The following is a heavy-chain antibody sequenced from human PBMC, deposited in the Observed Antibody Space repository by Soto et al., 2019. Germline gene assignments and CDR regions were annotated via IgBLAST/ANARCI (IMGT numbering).Heavy chain of an antibody. D-gene: IGHD6-19*01. V-gene: IGHV3-23*01. CDR1: GFTFSNYA. CDR3: ETGTTSGWYYFDY. Sequence: GGSLRLSCAASGFTFSNYAMSWVRQAPGKGLEWVSGISASGRDTYYADSVKDRFTISRDSFKNTLYLQMNSLRAEDTGTYYCETGTTSGWYYFDYWGQGALVTVSS. J-gene: IGHJ4*02. CDR2: ISASGRDT.